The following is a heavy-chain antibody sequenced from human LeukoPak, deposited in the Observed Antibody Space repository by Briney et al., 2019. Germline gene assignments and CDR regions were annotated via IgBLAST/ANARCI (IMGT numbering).Heavy chain of an antibody. CDR2: MNPNSGNT. CDR1: GGTFSSYA. Sequence: GASVKVSCKASGGTFSSYAINWVRQATGQGLEWMGWMNPNSGNTGYAQKFQGRVTMTRNTSISTAYMELSSLRSEDTAVYYCARGRYYYGMDVWGQGTTVTVSS. J-gene: IGHJ6*02. V-gene: IGHV1-8*02. CDR3: ARGRYYYGMDV.